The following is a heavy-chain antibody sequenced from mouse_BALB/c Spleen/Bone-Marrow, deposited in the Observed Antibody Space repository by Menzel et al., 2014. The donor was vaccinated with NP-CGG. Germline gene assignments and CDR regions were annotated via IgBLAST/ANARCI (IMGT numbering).Heavy chain of an antibody. D-gene: IGHD4-1*01. Sequence: QVQLQQSGPELVKPGASVRISCKAAGYTFTSYYIHWVKQRPGQGLEWIGWIYPGNVNTKYNEKFKAKATLTADKSSSTAYFLLSSLTSEDSAVYFCAREANWNFDYWGQGTTLTVSS. CDR3: AREANWNFDY. J-gene: IGHJ2*01. CDR2: IYPGNVNT. V-gene: IGHV1S56*01. CDR1: GYTFTSYY.